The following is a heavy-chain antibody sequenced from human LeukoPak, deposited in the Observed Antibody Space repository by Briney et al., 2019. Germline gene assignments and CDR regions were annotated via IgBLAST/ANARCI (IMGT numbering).Heavy chain of an antibody. Sequence: PSETLSLTCTVSGGSIIGYYLTWIRQPPAKGLEWIGYIYTSGSTNYNPSLKSRVTISVDMSKNQFSLQLSSVTAADTAVYYGARQSCSSTSCPHRNVFDIWGQGTMVTVSP. CDR2: IYTSGST. D-gene: IGHD2-2*01. V-gene: IGHV4-4*09. CDR1: GGSIIGYY. J-gene: IGHJ3*02. CDR3: ARQSCSSTSCPHRNVFDI.